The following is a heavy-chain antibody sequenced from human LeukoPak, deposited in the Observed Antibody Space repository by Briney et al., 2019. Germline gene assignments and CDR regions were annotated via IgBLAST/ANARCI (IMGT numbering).Heavy chain of an antibody. CDR1: GFTFSNYD. CDR3: ARGQGRGFPYYFDY. Sequence: GGSLRLSCAASGFTFSNYDMNWVRQAPGKGLEWVSSISSSSSSYIYYADSVKGRFTISRDNAKNSLYLQMNSLRAEDTAVYYCARGQGRGFPYYFDYWGQGTLVTVSS. D-gene: IGHD2-15*01. CDR2: ISSSSSSYI. J-gene: IGHJ4*02. V-gene: IGHV3-21*01.